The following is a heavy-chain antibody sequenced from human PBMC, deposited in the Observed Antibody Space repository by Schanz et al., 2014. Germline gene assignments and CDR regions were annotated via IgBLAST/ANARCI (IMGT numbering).Heavy chain of an antibody. D-gene: IGHD5-18*01. CDR2: IRQDGGYK. Sequence: EVQLVESGGGLVQPGGSLRLSCAASGFSFSDYWMDWVRQAPGKGLEWVANIRQDGGYKNHVDSVEGRFTISRDNSENTLYLQMISLRAEDTAVYYCAKLDGYAYGSMGQEYFDYWGQGTLVAVSS. V-gene: IGHV3-7*01. J-gene: IGHJ4*02. CDR3: AKLDGYAYGSMGQEYFDY. CDR1: GFSFSDYW.